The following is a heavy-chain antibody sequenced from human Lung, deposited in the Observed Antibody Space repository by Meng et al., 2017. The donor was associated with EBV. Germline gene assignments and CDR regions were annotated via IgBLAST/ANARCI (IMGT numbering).Heavy chain of an antibody. J-gene: IGHJ4*02. CDR1: GYLCTNYF. D-gene: IGHD3-16*01. V-gene: IGHV1-46*01. CDR3: ARASRVLGGFDY. CDR2: INTSVGYT. Sequence: VPSGADGQKPRRSCDVPCKAYGYLCTNYFMPWVRQAPGQGLEWMGIINTSVGYTRHAQKFPGRVTMTRDTSTSTVHMEVSSLRSADTAVYYCARASRVLGGFDYWGQGTLVTVSS.